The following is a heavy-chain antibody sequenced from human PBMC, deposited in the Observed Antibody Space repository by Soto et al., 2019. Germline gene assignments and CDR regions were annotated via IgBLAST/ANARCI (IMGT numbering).Heavy chain of an antibody. CDR3: AKDHELDYDGEHYYYGMDV. V-gene: IGHV3-23*01. CDR2: ISGSGGST. Sequence: GGSLRLSCAASGFTFSSYAMSWVRQAPGKGLEWVSAISGSGGSTYYADSVKGRFTISRDNSKNTLYLQMNSLRAEDTAVYYCAKDHELDYDGEHYYYGMDVWGQGTTVTVSS. J-gene: IGHJ6*02. D-gene: IGHD4-17*01. CDR1: GFTFSSYA.